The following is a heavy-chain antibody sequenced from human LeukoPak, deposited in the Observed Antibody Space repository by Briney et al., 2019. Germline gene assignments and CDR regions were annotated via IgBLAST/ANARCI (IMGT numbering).Heavy chain of an antibody. V-gene: IGHV5-51*01. Sequence: GESLKISCKGSGYSFTSYWIGWVRQMPGKGLEGMGIIYPGDSDTRYSPSFQGQVTISADKSISTAYLQWSSLKASDTAMYYCARRYYYDSSGYYSPFDAFDIWGQGTMVTVSS. CDR1: GYSFTSYW. CDR3: ARRYYYDSSGYYSPFDAFDI. CDR2: IYPGDSDT. J-gene: IGHJ3*02. D-gene: IGHD3-22*01.